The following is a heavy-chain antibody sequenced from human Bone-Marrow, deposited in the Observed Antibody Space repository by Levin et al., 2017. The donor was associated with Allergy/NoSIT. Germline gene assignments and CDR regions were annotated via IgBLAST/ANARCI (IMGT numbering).Heavy chain of an antibody. CDR1: GFTFSSYG. Sequence: PGGSLRLSCATSGFTFSSYGMNWVRQAPGKGLEWVSSISRNGSASHYADSVRGRFTISRDNANNSLFLQLNSLRAEDTAVYYCARPSYYYNSWSYSLTPLFDYWGQGSLVTVSS. D-gene: IGHD3-10*01. CDR3: ARPSYYYNSWSYSLTPLFDY. J-gene: IGHJ4*02. V-gene: IGHV3-21*01. CDR2: ISRNGSAS.